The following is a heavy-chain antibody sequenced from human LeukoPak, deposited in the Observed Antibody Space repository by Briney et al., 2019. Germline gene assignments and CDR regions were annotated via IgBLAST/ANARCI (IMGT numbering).Heavy chain of an antibody. D-gene: IGHD3-3*01. CDR2: IYPGDSDT. Sequence: GESLKISCKGSGYSFTNFWIGWVRQMPGKGLEWMGIIYPGDSDTRYSPSFQGQVTISADKSISTAYLQWSSLKASDTAMYYCARHPFTSAGWFDPWGQGTLVTVSS. CDR3: ARHPFTSAGWFDP. V-gene: IGHV5-51*01. J-gene: IGHJ5*02. CDR1: GYSFTNFW.